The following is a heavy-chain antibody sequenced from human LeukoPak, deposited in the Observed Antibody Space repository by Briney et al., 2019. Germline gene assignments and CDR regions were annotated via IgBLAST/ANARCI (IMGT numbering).Heavy chain of an antibody. CDR2: ITSSSSHI. J-gene: IGHJ6*03. D-gene: IGHD4-11*01. CDR1: GFTFSHYS. V-gene: IGHV3-21*01. Sequence: GGSLRLSCAACGFTFSHYSIDWIRQAPGKGLERVASITSSSSHIYYADSVKGRFTISRDNAKNEVYLQMNSLRGEDTAIYYCARVMMGATVTTFHYYCMDVWGVGTAVTVSS. CDR3: ARVMMGATVTTFHYYCMDV.